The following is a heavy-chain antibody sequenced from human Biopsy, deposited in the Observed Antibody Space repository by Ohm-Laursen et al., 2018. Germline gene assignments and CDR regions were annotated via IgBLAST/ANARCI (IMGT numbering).Heavy chain of an antibody. Sequence: SETLSLTWTVSGASITSYYWSWVRQPPGKGLEWIAFIYYSGSTSYNPSLESRVSLSVDTSKNQVSLKLSSVTAADTAVYYRARDLVDHDLSTCDLGEQHYAMDVWGQGTTVTVSS. J-gene: IGHJ6*02. CDR1: GASITSYY. CDR3: ARDLVDHDLSTCDLGEQHYAMDV. D-gene: IGHD3-9*01. V-gene: IGHV4-59*01. CDR2: IYYSGST.